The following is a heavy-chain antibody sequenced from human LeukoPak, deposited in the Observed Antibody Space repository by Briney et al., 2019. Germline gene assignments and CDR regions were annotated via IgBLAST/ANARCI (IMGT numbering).Heavy chain of an antibody. D-gene: IGHD1-1*01. CDR3: ARDLELERNRWNYFES. V-gene: IGHV4-59*01. CDR1: GNSISSFF. J-gene: IGHJ4*02. Sequence: SETLSLTCTVSGNSISSFFWSWIRQPPGTGLEWIGSMHYSGDSKYNPSLRSRVSLSIDTSKQQFSLRLSSVTAADTAVYYCARDLELERNRWNYFESWGQGALVTVSS. CDR2: MHYSGDS.